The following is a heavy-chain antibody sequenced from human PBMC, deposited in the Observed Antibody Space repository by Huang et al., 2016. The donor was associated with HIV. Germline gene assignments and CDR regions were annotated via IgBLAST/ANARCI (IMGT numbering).Heavy chain of an antibody. J-gene: IGHJ4*02. CDR3: ARHSSYLSYYYRSGNPRYYFDF. V-gene: IGHV4-39*01. CDR1: GGSISSTSYY. D-gene: IGHD3-10*01. CDR2: IYYSGST. Sequence: QLQLQESGPGLVKPSETLSLTCTVSGGSISSTSYYWGWIRQPPGKGLEWIGSIYYSGSTYYNPSLASRVTISVDTSKNQFSLKLSSVTAADTAVYYCARHSSYLSYYYRSGNPRYYFDFWGQGTLVTVSS.